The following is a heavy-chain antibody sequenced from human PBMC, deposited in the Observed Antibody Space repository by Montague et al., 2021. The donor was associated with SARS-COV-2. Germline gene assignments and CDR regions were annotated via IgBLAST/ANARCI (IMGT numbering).Heavy chain of an antibody. J-gene: IGHJ4*02. D-gene: IGHD5-18*01. CDR3: VRGGGYSYGALDY. Sequence: SETLSLTCVVYGGSFSGYYWSWIRQPPGKGLEWIGEINHSGSTNYNPSLKSRVTISVDTSKKQFSLRLNSVTAADTAVYYCVRGGGYSYGALDYWGQATLGTVSS. CDR1: GGSFSGYY. V-gene: IGHV4-34*01. CDR2: INHSGST.